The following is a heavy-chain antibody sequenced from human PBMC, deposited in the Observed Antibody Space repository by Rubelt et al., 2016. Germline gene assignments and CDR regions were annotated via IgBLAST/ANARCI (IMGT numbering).Heavy chain of an antibody. J-gene: IGHJ4*02. V-gene: IGHV3-48*04. D-gene: IGHD2-15*01. Sequence: GGGLVQPGRSLRLSCTTSGFTFGDYAMNWVRQAPGKGLEWVSYISSSSSTIYYADSVKGRFTISRDNAKNSLYLQMNSLRAEDTAVYYCARENRDCSGGSCYGNYFDYWGQGTLVTVSS. CDR2: ISSSSSTI. CDR1: GFTFGDYA. CDR3: ARENRDCSGGSCYGNYFDY.